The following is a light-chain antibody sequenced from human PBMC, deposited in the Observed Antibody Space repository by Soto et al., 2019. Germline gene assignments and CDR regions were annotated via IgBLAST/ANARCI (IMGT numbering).Light chain of an antibody. V-gene: IGKV3-20*01. J-gene: IGKJ2*01. Sequence: EIVLTQSPGILSLSPGERATLACRASQSISSNYLVWYQQKPGQAPRLLIYGTSSRATGIPDRFSGSGSGTDFTLTISRLEPEDFAVYYCQFFGSSRYTFGQGTKLEIK. CDR3: QFFGSSRYT. CDR2: GTS. CDR1: QSISSNY.